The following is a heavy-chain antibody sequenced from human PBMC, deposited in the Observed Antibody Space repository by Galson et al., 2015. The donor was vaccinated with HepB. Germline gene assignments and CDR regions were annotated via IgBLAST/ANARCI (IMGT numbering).Heavy chain of an antibody. Sequence: SLRLSCAASGFTFSTYSMNRVRQAPGKGLESISYISRSSSNRYYADPANGRLTISRDDAKNSLYLQMNSLRDEDTAVYYCTRDRYCTSTTCSGYYYGMDVWGQGTTVTVSS. D-gene: IGHD2-2*01. CDR3: TRDRYCTSTTCSGYYYGMDV. CDR2: ISRSSSNR. V-gene: IGHV3-48*02. J-gene: IGHJ6*02. CDR1: GFTFSTYS.